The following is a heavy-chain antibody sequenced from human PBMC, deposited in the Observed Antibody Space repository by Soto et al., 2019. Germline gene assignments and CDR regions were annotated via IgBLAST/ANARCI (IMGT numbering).Heavy chain of an antibody. D-gene: IGHD1-26*01. Sequence: PGGSLRLSCAASGFTFSSYAMSWVRQAPGKGLEWVSAISGSGGSTYYADSVKGRFTISRDNSKNTLYLQMNSLRAEDTAVYYCANCGRHFYAMDVWGQGTTVTVSS. V-gene: IGHV3-23*01. CDR3: ANCGRHFYAMDV. J-gene: IGHJ6*02. CDR2: ISGSGGST. CDR1: GFTFSSYA.